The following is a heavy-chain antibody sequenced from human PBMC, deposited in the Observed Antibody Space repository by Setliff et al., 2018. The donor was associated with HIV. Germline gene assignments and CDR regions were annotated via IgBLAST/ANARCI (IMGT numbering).Heavy chain of an antibody. CDR1: AYTFTDYF. Sequence: GASVKVSCKASAYTFTDYFIHWVRQAPGQGLEWMGWISPDNGDTKIPQRFRGRVTMTTDTSTNTAHMELIRPRFDDTAVYYCARAHLLVAMTRNWFDPWGQGTLVTVSS. V-gene: IGHV1-2*02. J-gene: IGHJ5*02. CDR2: ISPDNGDT. CDR3: ARAHLLVAMTRNWFDP. D-gene: IGHD5-12*01.